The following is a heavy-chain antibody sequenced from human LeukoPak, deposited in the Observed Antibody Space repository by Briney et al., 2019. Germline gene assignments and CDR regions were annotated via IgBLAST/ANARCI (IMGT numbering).Heavy chain of an antibody. Sequence: SVKVSCKASGGTFSSYSITWVRQAPGQGLEWMGGIMPLFNTANYAQQFQGRVTITTDESTSTAYMELSSLRFEDTAVYYCARGKRITIVWDGWFDPWGQGTLVTVSS. CDR2: IMPLFNTA. CDR3: ARGKRITIVWDGWFDP. CDR1: GGTFSSYS. J-gene: IGHJ5*02. D-gene: IGHD3-10*01. V-gene: IGHV1-69*05.